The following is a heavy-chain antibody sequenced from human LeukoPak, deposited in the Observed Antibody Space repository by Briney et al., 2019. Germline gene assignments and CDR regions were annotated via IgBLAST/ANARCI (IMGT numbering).Heavy chain of an antibody. CDR2: ISGNGGST. CDR1: GFTFSSYA. J-gene: IGHJ6*03. Sequence: GGSLRLSCAASGFTFSSYAMSWVRQAPGKGLEWVSAISGNGGSTYYADSVKGRFTISRDNSKNTLYLQMNSLRAEDTAVYYCAKVGYSYGIMDVWGKGTTVTVSS. D-gene: IGHD5-18*01. CDR3: AKVGYSYGIMDV. V-gene: IGHV3-23*01.